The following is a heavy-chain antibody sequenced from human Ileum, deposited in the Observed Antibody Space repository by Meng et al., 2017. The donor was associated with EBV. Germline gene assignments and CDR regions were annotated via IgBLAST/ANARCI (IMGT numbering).Heavy chain of an antibody. CDR1: GDTFTSSS. CDR2: ININTGNP. D-gene: IGHD6-19*01. J-gene: IGHJ4*02. Sequence: QVHLVQSGSELKKPGYSVKVSCQAAGDTFTSSSMNWVRHAPGQGLEWMGWININTGNPTYAQGFTGRFVFSLDTSVSTAYLQIDSLKADDTAVYYCARGNGWRFDYWGQGTLVTVSS. V-gene: IGHV7-4-1*01. CDR3: ARGNGWRFDY.